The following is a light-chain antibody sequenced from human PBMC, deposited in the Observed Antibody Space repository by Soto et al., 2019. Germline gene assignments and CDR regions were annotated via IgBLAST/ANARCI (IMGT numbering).Light chain of an antibody. Sequence: QSVLTQSPSASASLGASVKLTCTLSSGHINYAIAWHQLQPEKGPRYLMKLNSDGSHIKGDGIPDRFSGSSSGAERYLTISSLQSEDEADYYCQTWGTGVWVFGGGTKLTVL. CDR2: LNSDGSH. CDR1: SGHINYA. CDR3: QTWGTGVWV. V-gene: IGLV4-69*01. J-gene: IGLJ3*02.